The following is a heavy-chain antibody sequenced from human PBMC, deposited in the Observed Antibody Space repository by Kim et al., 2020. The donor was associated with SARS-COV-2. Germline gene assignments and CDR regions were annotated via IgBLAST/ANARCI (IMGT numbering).Heavy chain of an antibody. D-gene: IGHD1-26*01. J-gene: IGHJ4*02. V-gene: IGHV3-53*04. CDR1: GFTVSDYR. CDR3: ATQLGPTLVY. Sequence: GGSLRLSCAASGFTVSDYRMSWVRQSPGKGPEWVSVIYSGGITYYADAVQGRFTISRNNSGNTVYLRMNSLGAEDTAVYYCATQLGPTLVYCGQGSLVTVSA. CDR2: IYSGGIT.